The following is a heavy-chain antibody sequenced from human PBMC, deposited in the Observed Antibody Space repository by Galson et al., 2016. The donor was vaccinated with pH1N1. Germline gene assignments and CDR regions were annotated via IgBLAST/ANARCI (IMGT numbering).Heavy chain of an antibody. CDR1: GFTFNIFA. J-gene: IGHJ4*02. CDR2: ISASGANT. D-gene: IGHD3-22*01. V-gene: IGHV3-23*01. Sequence: SLRLSCAASGFTFNIFAMSWVRQAPGKGPEWVPSISASGANTNYEDPVKGRFTISRDNSKNTLYLQTNSLRAEDKAIYYCVKLDSSGYYYGRFDSWGQGTLVTVSS. CDR3: VKLDSSGYYYGRFDS.